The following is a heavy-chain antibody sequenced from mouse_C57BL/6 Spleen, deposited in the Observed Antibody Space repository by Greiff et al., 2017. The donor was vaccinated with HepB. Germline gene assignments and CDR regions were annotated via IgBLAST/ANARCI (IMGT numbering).Heavy chain of an antibody. CDR2: INASNGGT. CDR3: ARGYYYGSPVAPY. Sequence: VQLQQSGTELVKPGASVKLSCKASGYTFTSYWMHWVKQRPGQGLEWIGNINASNGGTNYNEKFKSKATLTVDKSSSTAYMQLSSLTSEDSAVYYCARGYYYGSPVAPYWGQGTLVTVSA. J-gene: IGHJ3*01. V-gene: IGHV1-53*01. D-gene: IGHD1-1*01. CDR1: GYTFTSYW.